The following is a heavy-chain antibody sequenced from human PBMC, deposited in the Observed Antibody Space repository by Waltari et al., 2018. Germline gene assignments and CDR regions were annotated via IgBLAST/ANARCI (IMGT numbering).Heavy chain of an antibody. CDR1: GGSISSSNW. J-gene: IGHJ5*02. V-gene: IGHV4-4*02. Sequence: QVQLQESGPGLVKPSGTLSLTCAVSGGSISSSNWWSWVRQPPGKGLEWIGEIYHSGSTNYNPSLKSRVPISVDKSKNQFSLKLSSVTAADTAVYYCASDPEGSSSSGGWFDPWGQGTLVTVSS. CDR3: ASDPEGSSSSGGWFDP. CDR2: IYHSGST. D-gene: IGHD6-6*01.